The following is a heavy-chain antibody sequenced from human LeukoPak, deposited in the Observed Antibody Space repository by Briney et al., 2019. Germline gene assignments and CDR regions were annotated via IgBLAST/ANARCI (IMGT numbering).Heavy chain of an antibody. CDR2: IYPDDSDT. CDR1: GLPFTSSW. V-gene: IGHV5-51*01. D-gene: IGHD3-10*01. J-gene: IGHJ4*02. CDR3: VNGINSFDY. Sequence: GESLKISCKGSGLPFTSSWIGWVRQMPGKGLEWMGIIYPDDSDTRYGPSFKGQVTISADKSISTAYLQWRSLKASDTAIYYCVNGINSFDYWGQGTLVTVSS.